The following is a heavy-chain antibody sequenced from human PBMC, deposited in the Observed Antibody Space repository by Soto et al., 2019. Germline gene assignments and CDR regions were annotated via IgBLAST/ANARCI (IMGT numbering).Heavy chain of an antibody. V-gene: IGHV3-15*01. J-gene: IGHJ5*02. CDR2: VKSKTDGETT. CDR1: GFTFSKAW. CDR3: TGSVRRREVWGFEP. Sequence: EVQLVESGGGLVKPGGSLRLSCAASGFTFSKAWMSWVRQAPGKGPEWVGRVKSKTDGETTGYATPVRGRFTISRDDSEHMLYLQMDCLQMEDYALYNCTGSVRRREVWGFEPWRQGTLVSVSS. D-gene: IGHD3-10*02.